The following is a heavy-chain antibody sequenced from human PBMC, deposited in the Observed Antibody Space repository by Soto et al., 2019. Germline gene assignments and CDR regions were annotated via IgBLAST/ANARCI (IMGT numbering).Heavy chain of an antibody. CDR1: GGSISSSSYY. CDR3: ARGRMKYYSSSPGVRPVGWFDP. J-gene: IGHJ5*02. Sequence: SETLSLTCTVSGGSISSSSYYWGWIRQPPGKGLEWIGSIYYSGSTYYNPSLKSRVTISVDTSKNQFSLKLSSVTAADTAVYYCARGRMKYYSSSPGVRPVGWFDPWGQGTLVTVPQ. V-gene: IGHV4-39*01. D-gene: IGHD6-6*01. CDR2: IYYSGST.